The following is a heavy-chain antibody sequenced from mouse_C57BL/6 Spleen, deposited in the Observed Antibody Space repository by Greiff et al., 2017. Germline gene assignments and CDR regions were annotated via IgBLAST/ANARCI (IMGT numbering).Heavy chain of an antibody. Sequence: VQLQQSGPELVKPGASVKISCKASGYTFTDYYMNWVKQSHGKSLEWIGDINPNNGGTSYNQKFKGKATLTVYKSSSKAYMELRSLTSEASAVSYCARAHYGSSPYYFDYWGQGTTLTVSS. CDR3: ARAHYGSSPYYFDY. J-gene: IGHJ2*01. CDR2: INPNNGGT. V-gene: IGHV1-26*01. D-gene: IGHD1-1*01. CDR1: GYTFTDYY.